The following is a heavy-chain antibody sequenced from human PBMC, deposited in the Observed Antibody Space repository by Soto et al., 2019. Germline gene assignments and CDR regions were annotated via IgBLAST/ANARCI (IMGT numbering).Heavy chain of an antibody. D-gene: IGHD2-8*01. CDR2: IKQDGSEK. CDR3: ARDPRYCTNGVCYNYPQNWFDP. CDR1: GFTFSSYW. J-gene: IGHJ5*02. Sequence: GGSLRLSCAASGFTFSSYWMSWVRQAPGKGLEWVANIKQDGSEKYYVDSVKGRFTISRDNAKNSLYLQMNSLRAEDTAVYYCARDPRYCTNGVCYNYPQNWFDPWGQGTLVTVS. V-gene: IGHV3-7*05.